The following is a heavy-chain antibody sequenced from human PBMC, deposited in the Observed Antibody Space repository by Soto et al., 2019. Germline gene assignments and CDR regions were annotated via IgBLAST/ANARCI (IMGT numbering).Heavy chain of an antibody. CDR1: GFSFSDHS. CDR2: ISSSSDKT. CDR3: ARLPKGSLVTA. V-gene: IGHV3-48*02. J-gene: IGHJ4*02. D-gene: IGHD2-21*02. Sequence: PGGSLRLSCVGSGFSFSDHSMNWVRQAPGEGLQWVSYISSSSDKTYYADSVKGRFTVSRDNAKNALFLQMNSLRDDDTATYFCARLPKGSLVTAWGQGTRVTVSS.